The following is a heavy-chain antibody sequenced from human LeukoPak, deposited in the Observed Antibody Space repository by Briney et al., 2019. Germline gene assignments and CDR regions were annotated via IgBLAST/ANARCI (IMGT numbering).Heavy chain of an antibody. V-gene: IGHV5-51*01. D-gene: IGHD6-19*01. CDR1: GYSFTSYW. CDR2: IYPGDSDT. CDR3: AKLPGIAVAGTGYDY. J-gene: IGHJ4*02. Sequence: GESLKISCKGSGYSFTSYWIGWVRQMPGKGLVWIGIIYPGDSDTRYSPSFQGQVTISADKSISTAYLHCSSLKASDTAAYYYAKLPGIAVAGTGYDYWGQGTLVTVSS.